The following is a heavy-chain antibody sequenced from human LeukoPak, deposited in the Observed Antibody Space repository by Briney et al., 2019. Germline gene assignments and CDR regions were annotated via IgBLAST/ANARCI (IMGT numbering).Heavy chain of an antibody. CDR3: AKDWSGYDYVWGSYLNYFDY. J-gene: IGHJ4*02. CDR2: ISGSGGST. CDR1: GFTFSSYA. V-gene: IGHV3-23*01. D-gene: IGHD3-16*02. Sequence: GGSLRLSCAASGFTFSSYAMSWVRQAPGKGLEWVSAISGSGGSTYYADSVKGRFTISRDNSKNTLYLQMNSLRAEDMAVYYCAKDWSGYDYVWGSYLNYFDYWGQGTLVTVSS.